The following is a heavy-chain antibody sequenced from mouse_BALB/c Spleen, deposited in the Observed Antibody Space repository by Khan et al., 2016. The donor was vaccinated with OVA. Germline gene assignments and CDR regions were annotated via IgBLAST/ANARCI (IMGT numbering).Heavy chain of an antibody. Sequence: QVQLQQSGPELVKPGASVKMSCKVSGYTFTDYVISWVKQRTGQGLEWIGEIYPGSGSTYYNEKFKGKATLTADKSSNTVNMQVSSLTSEDSAVFFCAISYDGAWFAYWGQGTLFTVSA. CDR1: GYTFTDYV. CDR3: AISYDGAWFAY. CDR2: IYPGSGST. D-gene: IGHD1-1*01. J-gene: IGHJ3*01. V-gene: IGHV1-77*01.